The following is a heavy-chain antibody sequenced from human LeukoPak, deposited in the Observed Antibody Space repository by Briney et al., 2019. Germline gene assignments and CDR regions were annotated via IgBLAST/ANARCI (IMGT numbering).Heavy chain of an antibody. CDR2: INHSGST. Sequence: SETLSLTCAVYGGSFSGYYWSWIRQPPGQGLEWIGEINHSGSTNCNPSLKSRVTISVDTSKNQSSLKLSSVTAADTAVYYCARVVGVVIRYYYYYMDVWGKGTTVTVSS. J-gene: IGHJ6*03. CDR3: ARVVGVVIRYYYYYMDV. V-gene: IGHV4-34*01. D-gene: IGHD3-3*01. CDR1: GGSFSGYY.